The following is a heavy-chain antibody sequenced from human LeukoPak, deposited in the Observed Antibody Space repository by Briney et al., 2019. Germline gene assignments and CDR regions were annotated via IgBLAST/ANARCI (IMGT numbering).Heavy chain of an antibody. J-gene: IGHJ5*02. CDR1: GGSFSGYY. CDR2: INHGGRT. CDR3: ARGLELGYCSGASCYIWFDP. Sequence: SETLSLTCVVSGGSFSGYYWSWIRQPPGKGLEWTGEINHGGRTNYSPSLKGRVTISVDTSKNQFSLNLSSVAAADTAVYYCARGLELGYCSGASCYIWFDPWGQGTLVTVSS. D-gene: IGHD2-2*02. V-gene: IGHV4-34*01.